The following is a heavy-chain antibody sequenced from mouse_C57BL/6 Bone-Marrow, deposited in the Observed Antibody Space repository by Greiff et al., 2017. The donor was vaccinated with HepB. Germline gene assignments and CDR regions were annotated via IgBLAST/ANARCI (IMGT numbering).Heavy chain of an antibody. CDR3: ARAAYGSSYGDYFHY. D-gene: IGHD1-1*01. V-gene: IGHV1-55*01. CDR1: GYTFTSYW. J-gene: IGHJ2*01. CDR2: IYPGSGST. Sequence: VQLQQPGAELVKPGASVKMSCKASGYTFTSYWITWVKQRPGQGLEWIGDIYPGSGSTNYNEKFKSKATLTVDTSSSTAYMQLSSLTSEDSAVYYCARAAYGSSYGDYFHYWGQGTTLTVSS.